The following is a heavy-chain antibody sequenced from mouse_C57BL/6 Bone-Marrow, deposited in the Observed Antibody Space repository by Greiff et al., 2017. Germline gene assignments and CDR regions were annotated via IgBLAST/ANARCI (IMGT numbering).Heavy chain of an antibody. CDR1: GYTFTSYW. J-gene: IGHJ1*03. CDR3: ARPPTIVTYWYFDV. V-gene: IGHV1-55*01. CDR2: IYPGSGST. Sequence: QVQLQQPGAELVKPGASVKMSCKASGYTFTSYWITWVKQRPGQGLEWIGDIYPGSGSTNYNEKFKSKATLTVDTSSSTAYMQLSSLTSEDSAVYYCARPPTIVTYWYFDVWGTGTTVTVSS. D-gene: IGHD2-5*01.